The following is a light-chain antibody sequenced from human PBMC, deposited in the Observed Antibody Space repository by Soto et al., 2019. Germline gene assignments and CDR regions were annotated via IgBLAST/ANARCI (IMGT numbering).Light chain of an antibody. J-gene: IGKJ5*01. V-gene: IGKV3-20*01. CDR2: GAS. CDR3: QHFGGTTCT. Sequence: EIVLTQSPGTLTLSPGEGATLSCRASQSVRSSYIAWYQQRPGQTPSLLIYGASTRATGIPGRFSGSGSGTRFTLTISRLEPGDFAVYYCQHFGGTTCTFGQGTRLEIK. CDR1: QSVRSSY.